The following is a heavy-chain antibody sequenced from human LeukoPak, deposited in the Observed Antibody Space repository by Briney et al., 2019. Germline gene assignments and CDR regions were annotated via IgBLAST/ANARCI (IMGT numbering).Heavy chain of an antibody. Sequence: PGGSLRLSCAASGFTFSSYSMNWVRQAPGKGLEWVSSISSSSSYIYYADSVKGRFTISRDNAKNSLYLQMNSLRAEDTAVYYYARARIYYDSSGFAAYYMDVWGKGTTVTVSS. J-gene: IGHJ6*03. CDR3: ARARIYYDSSGFAAYYMDV. CDR2: ISSSSSYI. CDR1: GFTFSSYS. D-gene: IGHD3-22*01. V-gene: IGHV3-21*01.